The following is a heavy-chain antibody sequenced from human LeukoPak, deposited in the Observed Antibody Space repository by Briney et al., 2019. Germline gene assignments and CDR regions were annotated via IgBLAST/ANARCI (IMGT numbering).Heavy chain of an antibody. V-gene: IGHV4-39*07. Sequence: PSETLSLTCSLSGGSITHNRYHGVWIRQPPGKGLEWIGSIYYGGSTFYNPSLKGRVTMSVDTSKNQFSMKLSSVTATYASVYYCSRDRIDDAFDIWGQGTMVTVSS. CDR2: IYYGGST. CDR1: GGSITHNRYH. D-gene: IGHD2-15*01. J-gene: IGHJ3*02. CDR3: SRDRIDDAFDI.